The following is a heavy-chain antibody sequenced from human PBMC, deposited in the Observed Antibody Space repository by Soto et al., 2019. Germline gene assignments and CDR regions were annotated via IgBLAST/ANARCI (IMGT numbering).Heavy chain of an antibody. D-gene: IGHD6-19*01. Sequence: SETLSLTCAVYGGSFSGYYWSWIRQPPGKGLEWIGEINRSGSTNYNPSLKSRVTISVDTSKNQFSLKLSSVTAADTAVYYCERHIRAVAGPFDYWGQGTLVTVSS. V-gene: IGHV4-34*01. CDR2: INRSGST. J-gene: IGHJ4*02. CDR3: ERHIRAVAGPFDY. CDR1: GGSFSGYY.